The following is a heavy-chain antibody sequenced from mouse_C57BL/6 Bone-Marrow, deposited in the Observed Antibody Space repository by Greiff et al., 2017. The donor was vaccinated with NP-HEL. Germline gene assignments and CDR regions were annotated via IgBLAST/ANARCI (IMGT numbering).Heavy chain of an antibody. CDR3: ARRRDYYDYDVKYYFDY. J-gene: IGHJ2*01. CDR1: GYTFTSYW. V-gene: IGHV1-50*01. CDR2: IDPSDSYT. D-gene: IGHD2-4*01. Sequence: QVQLQQPGAELVKPGASVKLSCKASGYTFTSYWMQWVKQRPGQGLEWIGEIDPSDSYTNYNQKFKGKATLTVDTSSSTAYMQLSSLTSEDSAVYYCARRRDYYDYDVKYYFDYWGQGTTLTVSS.